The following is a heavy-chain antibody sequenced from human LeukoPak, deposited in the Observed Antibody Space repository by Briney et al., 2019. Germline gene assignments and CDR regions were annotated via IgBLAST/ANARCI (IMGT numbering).Heavy chain of an antibody. V-gene: IGHV4-39*07. CDR1: GGSISSSSYY. D-gene: IGHD3-3*01. J-gene: IGHJ5*02. CDR3: ARDKGDFWSGYYPPHNWFDP. Sequence: SETLSLTCTVSGGSISSSSYYWGWLRQPPGKGLEWIGSIYYSGSTYYNPSLKSRVTISVDTSKNQFSLKLSSVTAADTAVYYCARDKGDFWSGYYPPHNWFDPWGQGTLVTVSS. CDR2: IYYSGST.